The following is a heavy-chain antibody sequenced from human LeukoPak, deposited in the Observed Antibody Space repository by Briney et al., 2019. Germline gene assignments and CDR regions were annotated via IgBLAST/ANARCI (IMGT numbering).Heavy chain of an antibody. D-gene: IGHD5-12*01. CDR2: ISWDGGST. J-gene: IGHJ4*02. V-gene: IGHV3-43*01. CDR1: GFTFDDYT. CDR3: AKDGSWGYSGYDTYYFDY. Sequence: GGSLRLSCAASGFTFDDYTMHWVRQAPGKGLEWVSLISWDGGSTYYADSVKGRFTISRDNSKNSLYLQMNSLRTEDTALYYCAKDGSWGYSGYDTYYFDYWGQGTLVTVSS.